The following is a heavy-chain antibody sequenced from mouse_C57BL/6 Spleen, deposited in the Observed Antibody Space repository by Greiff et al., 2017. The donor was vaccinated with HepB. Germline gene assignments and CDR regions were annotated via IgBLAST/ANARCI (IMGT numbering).Heavy chain of an antibody. CDR3: ARSTYYYGSSYYYFDY. CDR2: IYPSDSET. D-gene: IGHD1-1*01. Sequence: QVQLQQPGAELVRPGSSVKLSCKASGYTFTSYWMDWVKQRPGQGLEWIGNIYPSDSETHYNQKFKDKATLTVDKSSSTAYMQLSSLTSEDSAVYYCARSTYYYGSSYYYFDYWGQGTTLTVSS. CDR1: GYTFTSYW. J-gene: IGHJ2*01. V-gene: IGHV1-61*01.